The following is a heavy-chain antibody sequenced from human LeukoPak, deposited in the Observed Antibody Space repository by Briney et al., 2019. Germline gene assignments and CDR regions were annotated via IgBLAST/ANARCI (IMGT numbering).Heavy chain of an antibody. V-gene: IGHV3-30*02. D-gene: IGHD2-2*01. Sequence: QTGGSLRLSCAASGFTFSSYGMHWVRQAPGKGLEWVAFIRYDGSNKYYADSVKGRFTISRDNYKNTLYLQMNSLRAEDTAVYYCAKDSSVPAARSYGSPNYWGQGTLVTLFS. J-gene: IGHJ4*02. CDR2: IRYDGSNK. CDR1: GFTFSSYG. CDR3: AKDSSVPAARSYGSPNY.